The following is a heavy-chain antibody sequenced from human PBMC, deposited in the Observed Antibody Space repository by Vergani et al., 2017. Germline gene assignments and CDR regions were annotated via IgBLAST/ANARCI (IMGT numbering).Heavy chain of an antibody. CDR3: ARYYGDYAFDY. D-gene: IGHD4-17*01. Sequence: QLQLQESGPGLVKPSETLSLTCTVSGGSLSSSSYYWGWVRQPPGKGLEWLWSIYYSGSTYYNPSLKSRVTIPVDTSKNQFSLKLSSVTAAATAVYYCARYYGDYAFDYWGQGTLVTVSS. J-gene: IGHJ4*02. V-gene: IGHV4-39*01. CDR1: GGSLSSSSYY. CDR2: IYYSGST.